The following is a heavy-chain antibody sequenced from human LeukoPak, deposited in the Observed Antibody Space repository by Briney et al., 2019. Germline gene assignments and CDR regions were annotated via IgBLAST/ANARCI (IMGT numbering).Heavy chain of an antibody. CDR2: IRYDGSNK. Sequence: GGSLRLSCAASGFTFSSYGMHWVRQAPGKGLEWVAFIRYDGSNKYYADSVKGRFTISRDNSKNTLYLQMNSLKTEDTAVYYCTRDNLRVRGVNEGYWGQGTLVTVSS. D-gene: IGHD3-10*01. V-gene: IGHV3-30*02. CDR3: TRDNLRVRGVNEGY. CDR1: GFTFSSYG. J-gene: IGHJ4*02.